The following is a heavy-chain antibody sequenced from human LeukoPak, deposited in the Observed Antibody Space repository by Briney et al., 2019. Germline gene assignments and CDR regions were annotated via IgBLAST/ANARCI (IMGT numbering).Heavy chain of an antibody. CDR3: ARDVRASVAAADLNDY. CDR1: GFTFSSYE. D-gene: IGHD6-13*01. J-gene: IGHJ4*02. CDR2: ISSSSSYI. V-gene: IGHV3-21*01. Sequence: GGSLRLSCAASGFTFSSYEMNWVRQAPGKGLEWVSSISSSSSYIYYADSVKGRFTISRDNAKNSLYLQMNSLRAEDTAVYYCARDVRASVAAADLNDYWGQGTLVTVSS.